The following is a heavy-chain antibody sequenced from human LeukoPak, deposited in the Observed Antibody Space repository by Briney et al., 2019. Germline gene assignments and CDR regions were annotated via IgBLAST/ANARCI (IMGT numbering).Heavy chain of an antibody. CDR2: INHSGST. CDR1: GGSFSGYY. D-gene: IGHD2-15*01. Sequence: SETLSLTSAVYGGSFSGYYWSWIRQPPGKGLEWIGEINHSGSTNYNPSLKSRVTISVDTSKNQFSLKLSSVTAADTAVYYCARRKGRYCSGGSCYSSAYYYGMDVWGQGTTVTVSS. J-gene: IGHJ6*02. V-gene: IGHV4-34*01. CDR3: ARRKGRYCSGGSCYSSAYYYGMDV.